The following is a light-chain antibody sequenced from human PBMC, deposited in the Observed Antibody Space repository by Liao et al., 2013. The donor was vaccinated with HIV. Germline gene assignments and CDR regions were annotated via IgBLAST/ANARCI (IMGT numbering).Light chain of an antibody. CDR3: QVWDSSSACVV. CDR1: DIGSKS. V-gene: IGLV3-21*04. J-gene: IGLJ2*01. Sequence: SYELTQPPSVSVAPGKTARITCGGNDIGSKSVQWYQQKPGQAPVLVIYYDIKRPSGIPERFSGSNSATMATLTISRVEPGDEADYYCQVWDSSSACVVFGGGTKLTVL. CDR2: YDI.